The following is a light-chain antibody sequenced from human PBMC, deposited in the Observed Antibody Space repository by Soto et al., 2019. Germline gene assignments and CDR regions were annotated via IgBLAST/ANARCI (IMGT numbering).Light chain of an antibody. CDR1: QSISNW. CDR3: QQYNSS. CDR2: KAS. V-gene: IGKV1-5*03. J-gene: IGKJ2*01. Sequence: DIQMTQSPSTLSASVGDRGTITCRARQSISNWLAWYQQKPGKAPKLLIYKASNLESGVPSRFSGSGSGTEITLTIRSLQPEDFASYYCQQYNSSFGQGTKVEIK.